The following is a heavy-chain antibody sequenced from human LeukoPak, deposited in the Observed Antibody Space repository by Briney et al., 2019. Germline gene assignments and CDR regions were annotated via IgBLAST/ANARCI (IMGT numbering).Heavy chain of an antibody. J-gene: IGHJ4*02. CDR1: GGSISSGSYY. CDR2: IYTSGST. V-gene: IGHV4-61*02. D-gene: IGHD3-10*01. Sequence: SETLSLTCTVSGGSISSGSYYWSWIRQPAGKGLEWIGRIYTSGSTNYNPSLKSRVTISVDTSKNQFSLKLSSVTAADTAVYYCARDVLWFGELGSIDYWGQGTLVTVSS. CDR3: ARDVLWFGELGSIDY.